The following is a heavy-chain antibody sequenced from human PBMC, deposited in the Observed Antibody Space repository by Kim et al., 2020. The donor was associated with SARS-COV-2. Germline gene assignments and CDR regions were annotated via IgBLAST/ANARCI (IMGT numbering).Heavy chain of an antibody. CDR3: AKDRLQDRGRYRPNWF. CDR2: IYDSGGT. D-gene: IGHD1-26*01. V-gene: IGHV4-39*07. J-gene: IGHJ5*01. Sequence: SETLSLTCTVSGGSISSSSYYWGWIRQPPGKGLEWIGSIYDSGGTYYNPSLKSLVTISVDTSKNQFSLKLSPVTAADTAVHYWAKDRLQDRGRYRPNWF. CDR1: GGSISSSSYY.